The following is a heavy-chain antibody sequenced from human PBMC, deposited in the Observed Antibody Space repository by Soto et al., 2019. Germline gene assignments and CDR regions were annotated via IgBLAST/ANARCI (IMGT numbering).Heavy chain of an antibody. J-gene: IGHJ6*02. CDR3: ARGYSGGYYYAMDV. V-gene: IGHV1-69*01. CDR1: GGTFTTYA. Sequence: QVQLVQSGAEVKKPGSSVRVSCQASGGTFTTYAFNWVRQAPGQGLEWMGGIIPMYNKANYAPNLLGRVTISADPSTSTAYMELTTLRSEDTAVYFCARGYSGGYYYAMDVWGQGTTVTVSS. CDR2: IIPMYNKA. D-gene: IGHD4-4*01.